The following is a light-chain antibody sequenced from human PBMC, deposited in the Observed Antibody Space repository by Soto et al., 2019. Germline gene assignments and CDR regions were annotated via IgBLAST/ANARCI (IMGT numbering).Light chain of an antibody. Sequence: DIVMTQSPDSLAVSLGERATINCKSSQSVLYSSNNKNYLAWYQQKPGQPPKLLIYWASTRESGVPDRFSGSGSGTDFTLTISGLQAEDVAVYYCQQYYSTPGYTFGQGTKLEIK. CDR2: WAS. CDR3: QQYYSTPGYT. V-gene: IGKV4-1*01. J-gene: IGKJ2*01. CDR1: QSVLYSSNNKNY.